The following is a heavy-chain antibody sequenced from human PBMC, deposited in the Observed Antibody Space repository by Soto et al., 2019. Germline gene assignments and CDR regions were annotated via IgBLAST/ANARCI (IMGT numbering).Heavy chain of an antibody. CDR1: GGSISSGGYS. V-gene: IGHV4-30-2*01. J-gene: IGHJ4*02. Sequence: QLQLQESGSGLVKPSQTLSLTCAVSGGSISSGGYSWSWIRQPPGKGLEWIGYIYHSGSTYYNPSLKSRVTIAVDGSKNQFSLKLSSVPAADTAVYYCARASDCSGGSCCCDYWGQGTLVTVSS. D-gene: IGHD2-15*01. CDR3: ARASDCSGGSCCCDY. CDR2: IYHSGST.